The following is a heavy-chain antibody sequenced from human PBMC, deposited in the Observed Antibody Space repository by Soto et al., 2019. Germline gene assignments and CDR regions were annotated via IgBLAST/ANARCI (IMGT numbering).Heavy chain of an antibody. D-gene: IGHD3-3*01. Sequence: TSETLSLTCAVYAGSFSGHYWNLIRQSPETGLEWIGNINHSGSTDYNPSLKSRVTISVDKSKNQFSLKLSSVIAADTAVYYCARGITYYDFWSGYQNNWYFDYWGRGTPVTVSS. CDR3: ARGITYYDFWSGYQNNWYFDY. V-gene: IGHV4-34*01. J-gene: IGHJ4*02. CDR1: AGSFSGHY. CDR2: INHSGST.